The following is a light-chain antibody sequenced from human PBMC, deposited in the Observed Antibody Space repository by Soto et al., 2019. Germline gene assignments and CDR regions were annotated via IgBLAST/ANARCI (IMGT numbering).Light chain of an antibody. CDR1: TSNILRNY. J-gene: IGLJ1*01. Sequence: QSVLTQPPSASGNPGQRLTISCSGSTSNILRNYVYWYRQLPGTAPRLLISMNDQRPSGVPDRFSGSKSGTSASLAISGLRSEDEADYYCASWDDSLSGYVFGTWTKLTVL. V-gene: IGLV1-47*01. CDR2: MND. CDR3: ASWDDSLSGYV.